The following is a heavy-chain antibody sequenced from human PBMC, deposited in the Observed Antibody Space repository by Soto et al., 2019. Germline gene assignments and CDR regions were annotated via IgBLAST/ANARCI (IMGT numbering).Heavy chain of an antibody. CDR1: GYSFTSYW. CDR2: IDPSDSYT. Sequence: PGESLKISCKCSGYSFTSYWISWVRQMPGKGLEWMGRIDPSDSYTNYSPSFQGHVTISADKSISTAYLQWSSLKASDTAMYYCARHVDYYDSSGYYYFDYWGQGTLVTVSS. CDR3: ARHVDYYDSSGYYYFDY. V-gene: IGHV5-10-1*01. D-gene: IGHD3-22*01. J-gene: IGHJ4*02.